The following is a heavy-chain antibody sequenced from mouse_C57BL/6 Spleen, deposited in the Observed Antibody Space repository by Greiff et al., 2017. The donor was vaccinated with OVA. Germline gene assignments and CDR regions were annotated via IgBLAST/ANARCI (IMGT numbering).Heavy chain of an antibody. J-gene: IGHJ4*01. CDR2: ISGGGGNT. Sequence: DVHLVESGGGLVKPGGSLKLSCAASGFTFSSYTMSWVRQTPEKRLEWVATISGGGGNTYYPDSVKGRFTISRDNAKNTLYLQMSSLRSEDTALYYCARHPHSNYDAMDYWGQGTSVTVSS. CDR3: ARHPHSNYDAMDY. V-gene: IGHV5-9*01. CDR1: GFTFSSYT. D-gene: IGHD2-5*01.